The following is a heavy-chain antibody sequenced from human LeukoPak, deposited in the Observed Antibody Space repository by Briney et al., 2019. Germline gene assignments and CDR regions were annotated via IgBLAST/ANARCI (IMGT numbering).Heavy chain of an antibody. J-gene: IGHJ4*02. CDR2: ISSGGNTI. V-gene: IGHV3-48*03. CDR3: AREGTAMVSFDY. Sequence: GGSLRLSCAAPGFTFSSYEMNWVRQAPGKGLERVSYISSGGNTIYYADSVKGRFTISRDNAKNSLYLQMNTLRAEDTAVYYCAREGTAMVSFDYWGQGTLVTVSS. CDR1: GFTFSSYE. D-gene: IGHD5-18*01.